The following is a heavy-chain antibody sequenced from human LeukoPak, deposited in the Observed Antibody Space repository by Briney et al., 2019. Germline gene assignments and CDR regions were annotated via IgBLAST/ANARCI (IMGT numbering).Heavy chain of an antibody. D-gene: IGHD6-13*01. J-gene: IGHJ4*02. CDR3: ARAAGYGPDY. CDR2: IYYSGST. Sequence: PSETLSLTCTVSGGSISSYYWSWIRQPPGKGLEWIGYIYYSGSTNYNPSLKSRVTISVDTSKNQFSLKLSSVTAADTAVYYCARAAGYGPDYWGQGTLVTVSS. V-gene: IGHV4-59*01. CDR1: GGSISSYY.